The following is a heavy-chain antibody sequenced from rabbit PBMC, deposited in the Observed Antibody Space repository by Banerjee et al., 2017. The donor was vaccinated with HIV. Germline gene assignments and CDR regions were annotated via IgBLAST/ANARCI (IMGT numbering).Heavy chain of an antibody. CDR3: ARDTGSSFSSYGMDL. V-gene: IGHV1S40*01. Sequence: QSLVESGGDLVKPGASLTLTCKASGFSFSSSDYICWVRQAPGKGLEWISCIAGSSSGFTYSASWAKGRFTISKTSSTTVTLQMTSLTAADTATYFCARDTGSSFSSYGMDLWGPGTLVTVS. D-gene: IGHD8-1*01. CDR1: GFSFSSSDY. J-gene: IGHJ6*01. CDR2: IAGSSSGFT.